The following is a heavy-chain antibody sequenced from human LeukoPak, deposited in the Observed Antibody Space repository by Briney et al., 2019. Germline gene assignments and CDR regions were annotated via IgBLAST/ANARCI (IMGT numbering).Heavy chain of an antibody. V-gene: IGHV3-23*01. J-gene: IGHJ4*02. CDR2: ISGSGDTT. CDR3: ASSRDGYKRFDS. Sequence: GESLRLSCAASGFTFSSYAMTWVRQAPGKGLEWVSVISGSGDTTYYADSVKGPLTISRYHAKNTLSLQMNSLRAEHPAVYFCASSRDGYKRFDSWGQGTLVSVSS. CDR1: GFTFSSYA. D-gene: IGHD5-24*01.